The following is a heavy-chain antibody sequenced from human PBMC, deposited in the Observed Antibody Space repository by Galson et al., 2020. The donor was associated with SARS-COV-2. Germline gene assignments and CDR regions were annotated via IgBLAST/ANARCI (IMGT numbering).Heavy chain of an antibody. CDR3: ARESRDYVGRGYYYDY. D-gene: IGHD3-22*01. CDR2: IYTSGNT. CDR1: GGSINNYY. J-gene: IGHJ4*02. Sequence: SETLSLTCTVSGGSINNYYWAWIRQPAGEGLEWIGRIYTSGNTDCNSSLKSRVTMSIDTSMNRFSLRLSSVTAADTAVYYCARESRDYVGRGYYYDYWGQGTLVTVSS. V-gene: IGHV4-4*07.